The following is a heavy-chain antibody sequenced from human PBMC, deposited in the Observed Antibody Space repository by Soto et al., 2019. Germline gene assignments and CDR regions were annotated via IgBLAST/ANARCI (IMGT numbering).Heavy chain of an antibody. CDR2: ISPYNDTA. CDR3: ASHYYYDSSGYSAEYFQH. D-gene: IGHD3-22*01. V-gene: IGHV1-18*01. CDR1: GYTFIRYG. J-gene: IGHJ1*01. Sequence: ASVKVSCKASGYTFIRYGITWVRQAPGQGLEWMGWISPYNDTADYAQKFHGRVTMTTDKSTSTAYMALSSLRSEDTAVYYCASHYYYDSSGYSAEYFQHWGQGTLVTVSS.